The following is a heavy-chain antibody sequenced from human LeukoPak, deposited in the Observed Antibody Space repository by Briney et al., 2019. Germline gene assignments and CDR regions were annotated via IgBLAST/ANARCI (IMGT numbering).Heavy chain of an antibody. Sequence: SETLSLTCAVYGGSFSGYYWSWIRQPPGKGLEWIGEINHSGSTNYNPSLKSRVTISVDTSKNQFSLKLSSVTAADTAVYYCARAEPFWSGYSSLRYWGQGTLVTVSS. D-gene: IGHD3-3*01. V-gene: IGHV4-34*01. CDR2: INHSGST. J-gene: IGHJ4*02. CDR1: GGSFSGYY. CDR3: ARAEPFWSGYSSLRY.